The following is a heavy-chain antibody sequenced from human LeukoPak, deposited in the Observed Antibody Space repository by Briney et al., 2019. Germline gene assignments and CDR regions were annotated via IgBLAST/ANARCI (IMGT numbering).Heavy chain of an antibody. CDR3: AKDRGERLRYFDWLLYFPPADY. CDR2: IRYDGSNK. V-gene: IGHV3-30*02. D-gene: IGHD3-9*01. Sequence: PGGSLRLSCAASGFTFSTYGMHWVRQAPGKGLEWVAFIRYDGSNKYYADSVKGRFTISRDNSKNTLFLQMNSLRAEDTAVYYCAKDRGERLRYFDWLLYFPPADYWGQGTLVTVSS. J-gene: IGHJ4*02. CDR1: GFTFSTYG.